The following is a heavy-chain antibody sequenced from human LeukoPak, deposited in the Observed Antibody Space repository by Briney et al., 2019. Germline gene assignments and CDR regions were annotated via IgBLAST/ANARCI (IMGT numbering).Heavy chain of an antibody. CDR2: INPNSGGT. Sequence: ASVKVSCKASGYTFTGYYMHWVRQAPGQGLEWMGWINPNSGGTNYAQKFQGSVTMTRDTSISTAYMELSRLRSDDTAVYYCARGAYYYDSSGYYYFDYWGQGTLVTVSS. CDR1: GYTFTGYY. V-gene: IGHV1-2*02. D-gene: IGHD3-22*01. CDR3: ARGAYYYDSSGYYYFDY. J-gene: IGHJ4*02.